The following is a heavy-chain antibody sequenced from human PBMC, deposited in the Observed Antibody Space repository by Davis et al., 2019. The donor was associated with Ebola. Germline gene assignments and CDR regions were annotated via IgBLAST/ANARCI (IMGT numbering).Heavy chain of an antibody. CDR1: GFTFSSYA. Sequence: GESLKISCAASGFTFSSYAMSWVRQAPGKGLEWVSAISGSGGSTYYADSVKGRFTISRDNSKNTLYLQMNSLRAEDTAVYYCAKAFTIFGVVISTYGMDVWGQGTTVTVSS. J-gene: IGHJ6*02. CDR2: ISGSGGST. V-gene: IGHV3-23*01. D-gene: IGHD3-3*01. CDR3: AKAFTIFGVVISTYGMDV.